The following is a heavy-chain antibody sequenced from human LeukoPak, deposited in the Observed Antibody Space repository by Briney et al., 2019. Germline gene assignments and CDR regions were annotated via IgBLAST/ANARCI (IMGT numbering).Heavy chain of an antibody. V-gene: IGHV3-23*01. CDR1: GFTFSSYA. D-gene: IGHD1-26*01. J-gene: IGHJ6*02. CDR2: ISGSGGST. CDR3: GKEGSQGGGFPSPYTYYYGMDA. Sequence: GGSLRLSCAASGFTFSSYAMSWVRQAPGKGLEWVSAISGSGGSTYYADSVNGRFTIARDNSKNTLFLQINSLRADAPAVHYGGKEGSQGGGFPSPYTYYYGMDAWAKGPRSPSP.